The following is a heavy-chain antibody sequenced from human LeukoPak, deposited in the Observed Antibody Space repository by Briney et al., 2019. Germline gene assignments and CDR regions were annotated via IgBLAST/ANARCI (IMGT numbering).Heavy chain of an antibody. D-gene: IGHD1-26*01. V-gene: IGHV3-64*01. Sequence: GGSLRLSCAASGFTFSSYAMHWVRQAPGKGLEYVSAISSNGGSTYYANSVKGRFTISRDNSKNTLYLQMGSLRAEDMAVYYCARGVETGGYAFDYWGQGTLVTVSS. J-gene: IGHJ4*02. CDR2: ISSNGGST. CDR3: ARGVETGGYAFDY. CDR1: GFTFSSYA.